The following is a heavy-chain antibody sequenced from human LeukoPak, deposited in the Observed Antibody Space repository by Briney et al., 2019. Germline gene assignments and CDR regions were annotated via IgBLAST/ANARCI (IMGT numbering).Heavy chain of an antibody. Sequence: SETLSLTCAVYGGSFSGYYWSWIRQPPGKGLEWLGEINHSGSTNYNPSLKSRVTISVDTSKNQFSLKLSSVTAADTAVYYCAREYCSNTSCYPYWGQGTLVTVSS. V-gene: IGHV4-34*01. CDR1: GGSFSGYY. D-gene: IGHD2-2*01. J-gene: IGHJ4*02. CDR2: INHSGST. CDR3: AREYCSNTSCYPY.